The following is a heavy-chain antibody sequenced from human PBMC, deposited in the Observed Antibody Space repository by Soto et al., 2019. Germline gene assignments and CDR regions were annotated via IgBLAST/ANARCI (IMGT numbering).Heavy chain of an antibody. CDR1: GFTFSSYA. Sequence: GGSLRLSCAASGFTFSSYAMRWVRQAPGKGLEWVAVISYDGSNKYYADSVKGRFTISRDNSKNTLYLQMNSLRAEDTAVYYCAREWPDQDYYYYYGMDVWGQGTTVTVSS. D-gene: IGHD5-12*01. CDR3: AREWPDQDYYYYYGMDV. CDR2: ISYDGSNK. V-gene: IGHV3-30-3*01. J-gene: IGHJ6*02.